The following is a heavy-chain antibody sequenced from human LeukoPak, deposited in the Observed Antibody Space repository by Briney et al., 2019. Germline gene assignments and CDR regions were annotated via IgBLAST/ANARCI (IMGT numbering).Heavy chain of an antibody. J-gene: IGHJ4*02. V-gene: IGHV1-69*04. CDR1: GGTFSSYT. Sequence: SVKVSCXASGGTFSSYTISWVRQARGQGLEWMGRIIPILGIANYAQKFQGRVTITADKSTSTAYMELSSLRSEDTAVYYCAREEPVGRWDYWGQGTLVTVSS. D-gene: IGHD4-23*01. CDR2: IIPILGIA. CDR3: AREEPVGRWDY.